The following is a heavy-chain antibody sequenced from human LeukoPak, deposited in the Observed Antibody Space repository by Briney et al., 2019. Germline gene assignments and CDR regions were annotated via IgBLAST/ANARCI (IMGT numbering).Heavy chain of an antibody. CDR3: ARDGYYYDSSGFDY. Sequence: SETLSLTCTVSGGSISNRTYYWGWIRQPPGKGLEWIGYIYYSGSTNYNPSLKSRVTISVDTSKNQFSLKLSSVTAADTAVYYCARDGYYYDSSGFDYWGQGTLVTVSS. J-gene: IGHJ4*02. CDR2: IYYSGST. CDR1: GGSISNRTYY. D-gene: IGHD3-22*01. V-gene: IGHV4-61*01.